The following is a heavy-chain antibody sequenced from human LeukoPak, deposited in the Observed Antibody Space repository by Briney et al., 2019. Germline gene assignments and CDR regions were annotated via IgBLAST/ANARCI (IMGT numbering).Heavy chain of an antibody. D-gene: IGHD2-15*01. CDR2: IWYDGSSK. CDR1: GFTFSSYG. V-gene: IGHV3-33*08. J-gene: IGHJ4*02. Sequence: QPGGSLRLSCAASGFTFSSYGMHWVRQAPGKGLEWVAVIWYDGSSKYYADSVKGRFTISRDNSKNTLYLQMNSLRAEDTAVYYCARGHPPDKYCSGGSCYSTRFDYWGQGTLVTVSS. CDR3: ARGHPPDKYCSGGSCYSTRFDY.